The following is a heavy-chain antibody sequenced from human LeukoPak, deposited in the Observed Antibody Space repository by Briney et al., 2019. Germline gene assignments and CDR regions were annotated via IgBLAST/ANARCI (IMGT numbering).Heavy chain of an antibody. Sequence: GGSLRLSCAASGFTFDDYAMHWVRQAPGKGLEWVSGISWNSGSIGYADSVKGRFTISRDNAKNSLYLQMNSLRAEDMALYYCAKSRGMDFYFDYWGQGTVVTVSS. J-gene: IGHJ4*02. CDR1: GFTFDDYA. CDR2: ISWNSGSI. CDR3: AKSRGMDFYFDY. V-gene: IGHV3-9*03. D-gene: IGHD3/OR15-3a*01.